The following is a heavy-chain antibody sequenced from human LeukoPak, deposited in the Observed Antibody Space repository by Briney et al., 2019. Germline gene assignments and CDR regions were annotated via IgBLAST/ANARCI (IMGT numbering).Heavy chain of an antibody. CDR3: ARGRYSSSWFPFDY. Sequence: SETLSLTCAVYGGSFSGYYWSWIRQPPGKGLEWIGEINHSGSTNYNPSLKSRVTISVDTSKNQFSLKLSSVTDADTAGYYCARGRYSSSWFPFDYWGQGTLVTVSS. CDR2: INHSGST. CDR1: GGSFSGYY. J-gene: IGHJ4*02. V-gene: IGHV4-34*01. D-gene: IGHD6-13*01.